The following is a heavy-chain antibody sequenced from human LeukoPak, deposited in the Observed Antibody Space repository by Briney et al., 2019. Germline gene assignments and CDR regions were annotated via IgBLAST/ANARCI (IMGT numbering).Heavy chain of an antibody. CDR2: IYYSGST. D-gene: IGHD3-22*01. CDR3: ARDPRYYDSSGNQRFSYFDC. V-gene: IGHV4-39*07. J-gene: IGHJ4*02. Sequence: SETLSLTCTVSGGSISSSSYYWGWIRQPPGKGLEWIGSIYYSGSTYYNPSLKSRVTISVDTPKNQFSLKLSSVTAADTAVYYCARDPRYYDSSGNQRFSYFDCWGQGTLVTVSS. CDR1: GGSISSSSYY.